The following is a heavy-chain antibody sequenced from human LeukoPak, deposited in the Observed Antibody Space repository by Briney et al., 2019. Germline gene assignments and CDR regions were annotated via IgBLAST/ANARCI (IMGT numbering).Heavy chain of an antibody. D-gene: IGHD4-23*01. CDR1: GFTFSSYD. Sequence: GGSLRLSCAASGFTFSSYDMHWVRQAPGKGLEWVAVIWYDGSNKYYADSVKGRFTISRDNSKNTLYLQMDSLRAEDTAVYYCARHLTYGGWNSWGQGTLVTVSS. J-gene: IGHJ4*02. CDR3: ARHLTYGGWNS. V-gene: IGHV3-33*08. CDR2: IWYDGSNK.